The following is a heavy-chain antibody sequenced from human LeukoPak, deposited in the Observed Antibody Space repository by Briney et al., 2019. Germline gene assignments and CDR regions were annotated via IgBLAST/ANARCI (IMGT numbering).Heavy chain of an antibody. Sequence: GASVKVSCKASGYTFTSYGISWVRQAPGQGPEWMGWISAYNGNTNYAQKLQGRVTMTTDTSTSTAYMELRSLRSDDTAVYYCAREDLCGGDCYTYDYWGQGTLVTVSS. CDR1: GYTFTSYG. CDR3: AREDLCGGDCYTYDY. J-gene: IGHJ4*02. CDR2: ISAYNGNT. D-gene: IGHD2-21*02. V-gene: IGHV1-18*01.